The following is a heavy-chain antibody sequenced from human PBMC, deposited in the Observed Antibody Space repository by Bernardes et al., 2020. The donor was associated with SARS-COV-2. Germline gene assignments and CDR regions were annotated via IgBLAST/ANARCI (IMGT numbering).Heavy chain of an antibody. CDR1: GFDFRTYA. J-gene: IGHJ5*02. CDR3: ARGLSTSCCRSGFDR. D-gene: IGHD2-2*01. Sequence: GGSLRLSCSASGFDFRTYAMYGVRQAPGKGLEWVASISFTSNYIHHSGSVSGRFTVPRDNARNALYLQMNRLVTADTAIYYCARGLSTSCCRSGFDRWGQGIVVTVSS. CDR2: ISFTSNYI. V-gene: IGHV3-21*06.